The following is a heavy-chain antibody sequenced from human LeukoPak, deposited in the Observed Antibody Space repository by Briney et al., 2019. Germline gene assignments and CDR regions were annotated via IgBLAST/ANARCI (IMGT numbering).Heavy chain of an antibody. J-gene: IGHJ4*02. CDR1: GYTFTGYN. D-gene: IGHD3-22*01. Sequence: ASVKVSCKSSGYTFTGYNIHWVRQTPGQGLEWMGWINPNSGGTNYAQKFQGRVTMTRDTSISTAYMEVSRLRSDDTAVYYCARRGYDSSGYYFFDHWGQGTLVTVSS. V-gene: IGHV1-2*02. CDR2: INPNSGGT. CDR3: ARRGYDSSGYYFFDH.